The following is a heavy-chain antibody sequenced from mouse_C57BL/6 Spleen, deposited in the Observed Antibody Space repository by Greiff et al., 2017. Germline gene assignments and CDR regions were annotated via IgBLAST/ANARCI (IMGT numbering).Heavy chain of an antibody. CDR2: IDPETGGT. J-gene: IGHJ1*03. Sequence: QVQLKQSGAELVRPGASVTLSCKASGYTFTDYEMHWVKQTPVHGLEWIGAIDPETGGTAYNQKFKGKAILTADKSSSTAYMELRSLTSEDSAVYYWTRFQERYFDVWGTGTTVTVSS. CDR1: GYTFTDYE. CDR3: TRFQERYFDV. V-gene: IGHV1-15*01.